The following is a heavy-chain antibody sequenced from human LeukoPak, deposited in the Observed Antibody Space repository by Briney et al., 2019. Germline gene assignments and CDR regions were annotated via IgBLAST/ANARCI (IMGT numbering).Heavy chain of an antibody. J-gene: IGHJ4*02. Sequence: SETLSLTCTVSGGSISSYYWIWIRQPPGKGLEWIGFIYYSGSTNYNPSLKSRVTISVDTSKNQFSLKLSSVTAADTAVYYCARYSSSSGIDYWGQGTLVTVSS. CDR2: IYYSGST. D-gene: IGHD1-26*01. CDR1: GGSISSYY. CDR3: ARYSSSSGIDY. V-gene: IGHV4-59*01.